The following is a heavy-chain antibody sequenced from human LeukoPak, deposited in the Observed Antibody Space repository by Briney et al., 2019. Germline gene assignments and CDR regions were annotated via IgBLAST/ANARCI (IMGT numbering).Heavy chain of an antibody. V-gene: IGHV3-15*01. CDR2: VKSKASGETT. Sequence: GGSLRLSCAGVGFTISNDWMSWVRQAPGKGLEWVGRVKSKASGETTDYAAPVGGRFTISRDDSRNTLYLQMNSLKTEDTAVYYCTLIKGWGSGSYYVDYWGQGTLVTVSS. CDR1: GFTISNDW. CDR3: TLIKGWGSGSYYVDY. J-gene: IGHJ4*02. D-gene: IGHD3-10*01.